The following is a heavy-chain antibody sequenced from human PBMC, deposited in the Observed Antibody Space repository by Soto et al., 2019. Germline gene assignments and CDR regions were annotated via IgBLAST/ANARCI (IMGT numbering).Heavy chain of an antibody. V-gene: IGHV3-23*01. J-gene: IGHJ6*03. CDR2: ISGSGGST. D-gene: IGHD2-2*03. CDR3: AKTPPPGYCSSTSCMVYYYYMDV. CDR1: GFTFSSYA. Sequence: EVQLLESGGGLVQPGGSLRLSCAASGFTFSSYAMSWVRQAPGKGLEWVSAISGSGGSTYYADSVKGRFTISRDNSKNTLYLQMNSLRAEDTAVYYCAKTPPPGYCSSTSCMVYYYYMDVWGKGTTVTVSS.